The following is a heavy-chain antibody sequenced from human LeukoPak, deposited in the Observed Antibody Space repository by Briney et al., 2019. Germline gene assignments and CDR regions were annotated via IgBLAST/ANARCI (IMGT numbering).Heavy chain of an antibody. V-gene: IGHV3-64*01. Sequence: GGSLRLSCAASGFTFSSYAMHWVRQAPGKGLEYVSAISSNGGSTYYANSVKGRFTISRDNSKNTLYLQMGSLRAEDMAVYYCARSSSGWYLVSGSPPDYWGQGTLVTVSS. D-gene: IGHD6-19*01. CDR3: ARSSSGWYLVSGSPPDY. J-gene: IGHJ4*02. CDR1: GFTFSSYA. CDR2: ISSNGGST.